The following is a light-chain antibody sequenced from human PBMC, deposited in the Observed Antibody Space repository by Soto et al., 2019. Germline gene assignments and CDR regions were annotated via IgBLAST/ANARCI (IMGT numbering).Light chain of an antibody. CDR3: QHYNSYGT. Sequence: DIQMTQSPSNLSASVGDRVTITCRASQSISSWLAWYQQKPGKAPKLLIYDASSLKSGVPSRFSGSGSGTEFTLTISSLQPDDFATYYCQHYNSYGTFGQGTKVDIK. J-gene: IGKJ1*01. V-gene: IGKV1-5*01. CDR2: DAS. CDR1: QSISSW.